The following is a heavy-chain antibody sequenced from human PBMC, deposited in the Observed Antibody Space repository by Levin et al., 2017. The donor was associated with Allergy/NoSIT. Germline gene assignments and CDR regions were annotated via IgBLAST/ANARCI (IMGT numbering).Heavy chain of an antibody. CDR1: GSSFISYW. V-gene: IGHV5-51*01. CDR2: IYPGDSDT. CDR3: ARSAVAGSVKWFDP. J-gene: IGHJ5*02. D-gene: IGHD6-13*01. Sequence: GGSLRLSCKGSGSSFISYWIGWVRQMPGKGLEWMGIIYPGDSDTRYSPSFQGQVTISADKSISTAYLQWSSLKASDTAMYYCARSAVAGSVKWFDPWGQGTLVTVSS.